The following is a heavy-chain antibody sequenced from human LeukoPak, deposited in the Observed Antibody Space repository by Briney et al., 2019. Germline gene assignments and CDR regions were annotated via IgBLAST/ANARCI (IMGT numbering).Heavy chain of an antibody. CDR2: IYYSGST. Sequence: SEPLSLTCTVSGGSISSYYWSWIRQPPGKGLEWIGYIYYSGSTNYNPSLKSRVTISVDTSKNQFSLKLSSVTAADTAVYYCARDEMGWFDPWGQGTLVTVSS. CDR1: GGSISSYY. CDR3: ARDEMGWFDP. J-gene: IGHJ5*02. V-gene: IGHV4-59*01.